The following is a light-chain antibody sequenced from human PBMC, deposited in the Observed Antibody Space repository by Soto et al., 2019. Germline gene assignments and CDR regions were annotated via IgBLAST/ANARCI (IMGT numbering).Light chain of an antibody. Sequence: QSVLTQPPSASGTPGQRVTISCSGSSSNIGSNTVNWYQQLPGTAPKLLIYSNNQRPSAVPDRCSGSKTGTSASLAISGRLSEDEADYYCAAWDDGRSTYVFGTGTKLTVL. J-gene: IGLJ1*01. V-gene: IGLV1-44*01. CDR1: SSNIGSNT. CDR3: AAWDDGRSTYV. CDR2: SNN.